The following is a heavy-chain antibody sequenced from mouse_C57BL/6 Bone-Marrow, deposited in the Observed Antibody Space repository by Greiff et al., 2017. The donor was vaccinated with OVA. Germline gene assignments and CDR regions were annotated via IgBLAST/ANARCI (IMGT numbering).Heavy chain of an antibody. CDR1: GYAFSSSW. J-gene: IGHJ2*01. CDR2: IYPGDGDT. CDR3: ARGGELRPGHYFDY. D-gene: IGHD2-4*01. Sequence: VQLQQSGPELVKPGASVKISCKASGYAFSSSWMNWVKQRPGKGLEWIGRIYPGDGDTNYNGKFKGKATLTADKSSSTAYMQLSSLTSEDAAVYFCARGGELRPGHYFDYWGQGTTLTVSS. V-gene: IGHV1-82*01.